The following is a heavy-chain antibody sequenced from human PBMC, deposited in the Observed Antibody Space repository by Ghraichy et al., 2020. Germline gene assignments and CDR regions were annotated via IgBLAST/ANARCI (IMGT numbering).Heavy chain of an antibody. CDR3: ARGSTVVRFYYYDGMDV. D-gene: IGHD4-23*01. CDR1: GFTFNAYS. J-gene: IGHJ6*02. V-gene: IGHV3-48*02. Sequence: GGSLNISCVGSGFTFNAYSMNWVRQSPGKGLEWVSYITGSSRTKSYADSVKGRFTISRDNARNSLFLQMNSLRDEDTAVYYCARGSTVVRFYYYDGMDVWGQGTTVTVSS. CDR2: ITGSSRTK.